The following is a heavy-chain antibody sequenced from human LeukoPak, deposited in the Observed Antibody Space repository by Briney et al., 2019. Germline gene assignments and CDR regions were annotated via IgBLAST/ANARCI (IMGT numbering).Heavy chain of an antibody. CDR2: INHSGST. D-gene: IGHD3-22*01. J-gene: IGHJ4*02. CDR3: ARHYYDSRIDY. V-gene: IGHV4-34*01. Sequence: SETLSLTCTVSGGSISNYYWSWIRQPPGKGLEWIGEINHSGSTNYNPSLKSRVTISVDTSKNQFSLKLSSVTAADTAVYYCARHYYDSRIDYWGQGTLVTVSS. CDR1: GGSISNYY.